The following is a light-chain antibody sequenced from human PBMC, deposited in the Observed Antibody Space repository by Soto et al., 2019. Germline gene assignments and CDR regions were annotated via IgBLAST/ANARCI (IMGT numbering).Light chain of an antibody. CDR1: QSISSY. Sequence: DIQMTQSPSSLSASVGDRVTITCRASQSISSYLNWYQHKPGKAPKLLIYAASSLQSGVPSRFSGSGSGTDFTLTISSLQREDFATYYCQQRYSTLTFGGGTKVEIK. CDR2: AAS. J-gene: IGKJ4*01. V-gene: IGKV1-39*01. CDR3: QQRYSTLT.